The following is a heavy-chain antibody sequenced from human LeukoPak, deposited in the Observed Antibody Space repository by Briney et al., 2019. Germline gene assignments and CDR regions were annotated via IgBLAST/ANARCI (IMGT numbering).Heavy chain of an antibody. CDR3: ARISTLYGDYTGLQY. CDR1: GYTFTSYD. Sequence: ASVKVSCKASGYTFTSYDINWVRQATGQGLEWMGWMNPNSGNTGYAQKFQGRVTMTRNTSISTAYMELSSLRSGDTAVYYCARISTLYGDYTGLQYWGQGTLVTVSS. J-gene: IGHJ4*02. CDR2: MNPNSGNT. D-gene: IGHD4-17*01. V-gene: IGHV1-8*01.